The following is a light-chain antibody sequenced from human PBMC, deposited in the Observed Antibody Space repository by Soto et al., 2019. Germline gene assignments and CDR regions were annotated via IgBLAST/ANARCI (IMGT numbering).Light chain of an antibody. Sequence: SYELTQPSSVSVSPGKTARITCSGDVLAKKYARWFQQKQGQAPVLVIYKDSDRPSGIPERFSGSSSGTTVTLTISGEQVEDEADYYCYSAADNNLGVFGGGTKLTVL. CDR2: KDS. V-gene: IGLV3-27*01. CDR3: YSAADNNLGV. CDR1: VLAKKY. J-gene: IGLJ2*01.